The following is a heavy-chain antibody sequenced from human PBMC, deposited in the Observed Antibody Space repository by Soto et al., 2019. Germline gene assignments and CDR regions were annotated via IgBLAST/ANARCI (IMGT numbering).Heavy chain of an antibody. Sequence: EVQLLESGGGLVQPGGSLRLSCAASGFTFSSYAMSWVRQAPGKGLEWFSAISGSGGSTYYADSVKGRFTISRDNSKNTLYLQMNSLRAEDTAGYDSEKVPGIAAAGAFTHDYWGQGTLVTVSS. J-gene: IGHJ4*02. D-gene: IGHD6-13*01. V-gene: IGHV3-23*01. CDR3: EKVPGIAAAGAFTHDY. CDR2: ISGSGGST. CDR1: GFTFSSYA.